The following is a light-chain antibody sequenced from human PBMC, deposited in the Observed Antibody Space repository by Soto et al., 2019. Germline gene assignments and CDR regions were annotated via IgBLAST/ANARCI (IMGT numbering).Light chain of an antibody. CDR2: EVV. CDR3: KTYAGSNTYV. Sequence: QSVLTQPPSASGSPGESVIISCTGTKNDIGVYDFVSWYQHHAGKAPRLIIYEVVQRPSGVPDRFSGSKSGNTASLTVSGLQAADEADYFCKTYAGSNTYVFGSGTEVTVL. V-gene: IGLV2-8*01. J-gene: IGLJ1*01. CDR1: KNDIGVYDF.